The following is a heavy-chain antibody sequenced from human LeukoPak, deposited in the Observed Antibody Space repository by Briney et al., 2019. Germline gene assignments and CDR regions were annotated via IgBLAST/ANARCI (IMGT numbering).Heavy chain of an antibody. CDR3: ARAVRGAYDFWSDPFDY. Sequence: NTSETLSFTCAVYGGSFSGYYWSWIRQPPGKGLEWIGEINHSGSTNYNPSLKSRVTISVDTSKNQFSLKLSPVTAADTAVYYCARAVRGAYDFWSDPFDYWGQGTLVTVSS. J-gene: IGHJ4*02. CDR1: GGSFSGYY. D-gene: IGHD3-3*01. CDR2: INHSGST. V-gene: IGHV4-34*01.